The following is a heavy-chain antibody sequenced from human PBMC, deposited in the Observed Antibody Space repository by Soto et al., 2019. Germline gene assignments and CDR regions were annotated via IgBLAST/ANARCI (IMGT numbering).Heavy chain of an antibody. CDR3: ARDFTPEGAWWFDP. CDR2: INPNSGGT. CDR1: GYTFTGYF. V-gene: IGHV1-2*02. Sequence: ASLKVSCKASGYTFTGYFMHWMRQAPGQGLEWMGWINPNSGGTHFAQKFQGRVTMTSDTSISTTYMELSRLRSDDTAVYYCARDFTPEGAWWFDPWGQGTLVTVSS. J-gene: IGHJ5*02. D-gene: IGHD3-16*01.